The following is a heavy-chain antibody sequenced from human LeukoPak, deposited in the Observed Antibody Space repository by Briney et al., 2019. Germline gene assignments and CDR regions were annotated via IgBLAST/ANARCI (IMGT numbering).Heavy chain of an antibody. Sequence: GGSLRLSCVASGFTFSSYWMSWVRQAPGKGLEWVANIKQDGSEKYYVDSVKGRFTISRDNAKNSLYLQMNSLRAEDTAVYYCARETYPRVAGAPYFDYWGQGTLVTVSS. V-gene: IGHV3-7*04. CDR2: IKQDGSEK. J-gene: IGHJ4*02. CDR1: GFTFSSYW. CDR3: ARETYPRVAGAPYFDY. D-gene: IGHD6-19*01.